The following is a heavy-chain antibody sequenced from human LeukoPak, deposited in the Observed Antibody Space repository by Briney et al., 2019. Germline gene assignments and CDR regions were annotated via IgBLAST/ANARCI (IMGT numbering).Heavy chain of an antibody. CDR1: GFTFSSYA. CDR3: AKAYLFNDYEGGYFDY. V-gene: IGHV3-23*01. Sequence: GGSLRLSCAASGFTFSSYAMSWVRQAPGKGLEWVSAISGSGGSTYYADSVKGRFTISRDNSKNTLYLQMNSLRAEDTAVYYCAKAYLFNDYEGGYFDYWGQGTLVTVSS. D-gene: IGHD4-17*01. J-gene: IGHJ4*02. CDR2: ISGSGGST.